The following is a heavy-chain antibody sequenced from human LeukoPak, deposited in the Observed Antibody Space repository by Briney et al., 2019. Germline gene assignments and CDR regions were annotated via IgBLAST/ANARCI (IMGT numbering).Heavy chain of an antibody. V-gene: IGHV4-34*01. J-gene: IGHJ6*02. CDR2: INHSGST. CDR3: ARGSGVTGYYYGMDV. D-gene: IGHD5-18*01. CDR1: GGSFSGYY. Sequence: KTSETLSLTCAVYGGSFSGYYWSWIRQPPGKGLEWIGEINHSGSTNYNPSLKSRVTISVDTSKNQFSLKLSSVIAADTAVYYCARGSGVTGYYYGMDVWGQGTTVTVSS.